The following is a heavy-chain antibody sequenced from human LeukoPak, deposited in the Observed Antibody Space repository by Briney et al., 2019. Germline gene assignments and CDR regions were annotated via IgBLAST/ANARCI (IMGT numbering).Heavy chain of an antibody. Sequence: SETLSLTCAVDGGSFSGYYWSWIRQPPGKGLEWIGEINHSGSTNYNPSLKSRVTISVDTSKNQFSLKLSSVTAADTAVYYCARGKWAAADPRAGNNWFDPWGQGTLVTVSS. CDR3: ARGKWAAADPRAGNNWFDP. V-gene: IGHV4-34*01. CDR1: GGSFSGYY. J-gene: IGHJ5*02. CDR2: INHSGST. D-gene: IGHD6-13*01.